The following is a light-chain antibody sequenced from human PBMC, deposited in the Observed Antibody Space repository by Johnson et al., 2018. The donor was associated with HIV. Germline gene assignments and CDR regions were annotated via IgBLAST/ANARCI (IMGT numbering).Light chain of an antibody. CDR2: DNN. V-gene: IGLV1-51*01. CDR1: TCDIGNNY. CDR3: ATWDSRLSAGHV. Sequence: QSMLTQPPSVSAAPGQKVTISCSGNTCDIGNNYVSCHQQLPGTAPKLLIYDNNKRPSGIPDRISGSKSGTSATLGITGLQTGDEAEYYCATWDSRLSAGHVFGTGTKVTVL. J-gene: IGLJ1*01.